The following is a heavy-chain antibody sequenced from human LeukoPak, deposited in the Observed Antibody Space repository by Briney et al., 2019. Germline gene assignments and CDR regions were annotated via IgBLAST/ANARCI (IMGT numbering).Heavy chain of an antibody. D-gene: IGHD2-15*01. J-gene: IGHJ4*02. CDR2: IKSKTDGGTT. CDR3: TRRYCSGGTCSVDY. Sequence: PGGSLTLSCAASGLTYSNAWMSWVRQAPGKGLEWVGRIKSKTDGGTTDYASPVKGRFTISRDDSKYTLYLQMNSLKTEDTAVYYCTRRYCSGGTCSVDYWGQGTLVTVSS. CDR1: GLTYSNAW. V-gene: IGHV3-15*01.